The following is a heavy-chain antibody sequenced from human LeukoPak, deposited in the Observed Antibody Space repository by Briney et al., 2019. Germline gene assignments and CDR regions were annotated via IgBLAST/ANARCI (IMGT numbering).Heavy chain of an antibody. CDR2: MNPNSGNT. CDR3: AREVSSSWEYYFDY. J-gene: IGHJ4*02. Sequence: ASVKVSCKASGYTFTSYDINWVRQATGQGLEWMGWMNPNSGNTGYAQKFQGRVTITRNTSISTAYMELSSLRSEDTAVYYCAREVSSSWEYYFDYWGQGTLVTVSS. V-gene: IGHV1-8*03. D-gene: IGHD6-13*01. CDR1: GYTFTSYD.